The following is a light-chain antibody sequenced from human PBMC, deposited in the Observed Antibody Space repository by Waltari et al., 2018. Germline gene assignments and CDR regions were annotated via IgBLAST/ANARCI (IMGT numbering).Light chain of an antibody. CDR1: QSISRY. V-gene: IGKV1-39*01. Sequence: DIQMTQSPSSLSASVGDRVTITCRASQSISRYLNWYQQKPGKAPKLLIYAASSLQSGVPSRFSGSGSGTDFTLTISSPQPEDFATYYCQQSYSTPTFGGGTKVEIK. CDR3: QQSYSTPT. J-gene: IGKJ4*01. CDR2: AAS.